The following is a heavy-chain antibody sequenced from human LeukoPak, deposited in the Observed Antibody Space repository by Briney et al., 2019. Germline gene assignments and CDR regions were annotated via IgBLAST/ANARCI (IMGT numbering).Heavy chain of an antibody. CDR2: INHSGST. V-gene: IGHV4-34*01. Sequence: PSETLSLTCAVYGGSFSGYYWSWSRQPPGKGLEWIGEINHSGSTNYNPSLKSRVTISVDTSKNQFSLKLSSVTAADTAVYYCARGFRRYFDWLSHGYYYYGMDVWGQGTTVTVSS. CDR3: ARGFRRYFDWLSHGYYYYGMDV. CDR1: GGSFSGYY. J-gene: IGHJ6*02. D-gene: IGHD3-9*01.